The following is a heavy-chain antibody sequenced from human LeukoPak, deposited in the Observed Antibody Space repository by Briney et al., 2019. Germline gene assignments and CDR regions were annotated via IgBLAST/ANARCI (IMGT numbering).Heavy chain of an antibody. CDR2: INPSGGST. CDR1: GYTFTSYY. D-gene: IGHD1-26*01. Sequence: GASVKVSCKASGYTFTSYYMHWVRQAPGQGLEWMGIINPSGGSTSYAQKFQGRVTMTRDASTSTVYMELSSLRSEDTAVYYCAKDPSMWFSGSYQYFDYWGQGTLVTVSS. J-gene: IGHJ4*02. V-gene: IGHV1-46*01. CDR3: AKDPSMWFSGSYQYFDY.